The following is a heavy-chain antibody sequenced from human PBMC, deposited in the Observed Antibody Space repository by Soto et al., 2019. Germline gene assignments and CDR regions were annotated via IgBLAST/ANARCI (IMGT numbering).Heavy chain of an antibody. V-gene: IGHV4-30-2*01. CDR2: IYHSGST. CDR1: GGSISSGGYS. Sequence: SETLSLTCAVSGGSISSGGYSWSWIRQPPGKGLEWIGYIYHSGSTYYNPSLKSRVTISVDRSKNQFSLKLSSVTAADTAVYYCARVAAAGPFYYGMDVWGQGTTVTVSS. CDR3: ARVAAAGPFYYGMDV. D-gene: IGHD6-13*01. J-gene: IGHJ6*02.